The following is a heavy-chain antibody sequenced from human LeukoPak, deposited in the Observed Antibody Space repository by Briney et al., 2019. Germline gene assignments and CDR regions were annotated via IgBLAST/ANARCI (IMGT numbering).Heavy chain of an antibody. CDR3: ARESSGYEDYYGMDV. V-gene: IGHV3-43*02. J-gene: IGHJ6*02. Sequence: GGSLRLSCAASGFTFDDYAMDWVRQAPGKGLEWVSLISGDGGTTYYADSVKGRFTISRDNAKNSLYLQMNSLRAEDTAVYYCARESSGYEDYYGMDVWGQGTTVTVSS. CDR2: ISGDGGTT. CDR1: GFTFDDYA. D-gene: IGHD5-12*01.